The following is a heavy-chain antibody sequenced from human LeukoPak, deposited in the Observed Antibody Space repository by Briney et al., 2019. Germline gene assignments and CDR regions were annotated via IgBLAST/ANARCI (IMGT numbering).Heavy chain of an antibody. D-gene: IGHD3-10*01. Sequence: GGSLRLSCAASGFNFNTYAMSWVRQAPGKGLECVSVISGDDGSTYNADSVKGRFTISRDNSKNTLYLQMNSLRAEDTAVYYCARPRSSYYYGSGSYYNYWGQGTLVTVSS. CDR1: GFNFNTYA. CDR3: ARPRSSYYYGSGSYYNY. CDR2: ISGDDGST. J-gene: IGHJ4*02. V-gene: IGHV3-23*01.